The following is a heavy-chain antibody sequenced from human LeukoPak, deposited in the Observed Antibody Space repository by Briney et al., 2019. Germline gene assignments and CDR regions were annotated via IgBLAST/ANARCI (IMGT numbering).Heavy chain of an antibody. D-gene: IGHD2-21*01. V-gene: IGHV3-53*01. CDR3: TRDTLAYCGGDCYVGGDY. Sequence: GGSLRLSCAASGFTVSSNYMSWVRQAPGKGLEWVSVIYSGGSTYYADSVKGRFTISRDNSKNTLYLQMNSLRAEDTAVYYCTRDTLAYCGGDCYVGGDYWGQGTLVTVSS. CDR1: GFTVSSNY. J-gene: IGHJ4*02. CDR2: IYSGGST.